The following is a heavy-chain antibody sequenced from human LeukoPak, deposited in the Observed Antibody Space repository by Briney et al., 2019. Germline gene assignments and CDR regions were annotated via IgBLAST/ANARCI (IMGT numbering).Heavy chain of an antibody. V-gene: IGHV3-15*01. D-gene: IGHD3-3*01. CDR2: IKSKTDGGTT. CDR1: GGSFSGYY. J-gene: IGHJ6*03. Sequence: ETLSLTCAVYGGSFSGYYWSWVRQAPGKGLEWVGRIKSKTDGGTTDYAAPVKGRFTISRDDSKNTLYLQMNSLKTEDTAVYYCTTLEWLLYTDYYYYMDVWGKGTTVTVSS. CDR3: TTLEWLLYTDYYYYMDV.